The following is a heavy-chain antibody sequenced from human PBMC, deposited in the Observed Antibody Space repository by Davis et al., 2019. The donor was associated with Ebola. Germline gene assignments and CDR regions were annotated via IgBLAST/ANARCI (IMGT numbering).Heavy chain of an antibody. V-gene: IGHV1-2*04. J-gene: IGHJ6*02. D-gene: IGHD4-11*01. CDR2: INPNSGGT. CDR3: ARWGVSTVTTRAANYYYYYGMDV. CDR1: GYTFTSYG. Sequence: ASVKVSCKASGYTFTSYGISWVRQAPGQGLEWMGWINPNSGGTNYAQKFQGWVTMTRDTSISTAYMELSRLRSDDTAVYYCARWGVSTVTTRAANYYYYYGMDVWGQGTTVTVSS.